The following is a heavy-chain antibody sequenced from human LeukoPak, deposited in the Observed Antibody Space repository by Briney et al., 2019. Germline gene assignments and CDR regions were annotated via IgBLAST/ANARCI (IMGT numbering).Heavy chain of an antibody. CDR1: GYTFANYY. J-gene: IGHJ4*02. V-gene: IGHV3-30-3*01. Sequence: SRKASGYTFANYYMHWVRQAPGKGLEWVAVISYDGSNKYYADSVKGRFTISRDNSKNTLYLQMNSLRAEDTAVYYCARDEYDIVVVTAMIDYWGQGTLVTVSS. CDR2: ISYDGSNK. D-gene: IGHD2-21*02. CDR3: ARDEYDIVVVTAMIDY.